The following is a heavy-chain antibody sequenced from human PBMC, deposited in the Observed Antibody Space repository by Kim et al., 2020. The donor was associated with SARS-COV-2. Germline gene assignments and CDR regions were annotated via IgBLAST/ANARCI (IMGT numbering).Heavy chain of an antibody. D-gene: IGHD2-15*01. CDR3: ARAYCSGGSCYGAGITVDY. Sequence: ASVKVSCKASGYTFTSYYMHWVRQAPGQGLEWMGIINPSGGSTSYAQKFQGRVTMTRDTSTSTVYMELSSLRSEDTAVYYCARAYCSGGSCYGAGITVDYWGQGTLVTVSS. J-gene: IGHJ4*02. CDR1: GYTFTSYY. CDR2: INPSGGST. V-gene: IGHV1-46*01.